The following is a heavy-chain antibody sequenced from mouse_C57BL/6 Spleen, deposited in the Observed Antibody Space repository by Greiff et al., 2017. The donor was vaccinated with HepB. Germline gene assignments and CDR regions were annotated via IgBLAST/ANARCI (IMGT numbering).Heavy chain of an antibody. J-gene: IGHJ1*03. CDR3: ARHAITTVVATKYFDV. D-gene: IGHD1-1*01. Sequence: EVQLVESGGDLVKPGGSLKLSCAASGFTFSSYGMSWVRQTPDQRLEWVATISSGGSYTYYPDSVKGRFTISRDNAKNTLYLQMSSLKSEDTAMYYCARHAITTVVATKYFDVWGTGTTVTVSS. CDR1: GFTFSSYG. V-gene: IGHV5-6*01. CDR2: ISSGGSYT.